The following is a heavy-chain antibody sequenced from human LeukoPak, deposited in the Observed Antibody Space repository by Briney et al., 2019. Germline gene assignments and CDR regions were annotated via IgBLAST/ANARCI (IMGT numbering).Heavy chain of an antibody. CDR1: GFTFSSYS. CDR3: ARGAVSSPTTDY. Sequence: GSLRLSCAASGFTFSSYSMNWVRQAPGKGLEWVSSISSSSSYIYYADSVKGRFTISRDNAKNSLYLQMNSLRAEDTAVYYCARGAVSSPTTDYWGQGTLVTVSS. V-gene: IGHV3-21*01. J-gene: IGHJ4*02. D-gene: IGHD1-1*01. CDR2: ISSSSSYI.